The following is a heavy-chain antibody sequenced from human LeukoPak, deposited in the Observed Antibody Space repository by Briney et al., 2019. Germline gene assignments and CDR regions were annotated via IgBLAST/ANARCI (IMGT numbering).Heavy chain of an antibody. V-gene: IGHV4-30-2*01. CDR1: GASISSGGYS. J-gene: IGHJ4*02. Sequence: SETLSLTCTVSGASISSGGYSWSWIRQPPGKGLEWIGYIYLSGSTYYNPSLKSRVTISVDRSKNQFSLKLTSVTAADTAVYYCARGEEQRLRFGPMFDYWGQGTLVTVSS. D-gene: IGHD6-25*01. CDR3: ARGEEQRLRFGPMFDY. CDR2: IYLSGST.